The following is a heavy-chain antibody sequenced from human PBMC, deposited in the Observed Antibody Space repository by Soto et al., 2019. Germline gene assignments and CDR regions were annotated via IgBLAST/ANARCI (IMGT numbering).Heavy chain of an antibody. CDR3: ARPLWRNDYNWGYFDL. J-gene: IGHJ2*01. D-gene: IGHD4-4*01. CDR1: GGSISSYY. Sequence: PSETLSLTCTVSGGSISSYYWSWIRQPPGKGLEWIGYIYYSGSTNYNPSLKSRVTISVDTSKNQFSLRAEDTAVYYCARPLWRNDYNWGYFDLWGRGTLVTVSS. CDR2: IYYSGST. V-gene: IGHV4-59*08.